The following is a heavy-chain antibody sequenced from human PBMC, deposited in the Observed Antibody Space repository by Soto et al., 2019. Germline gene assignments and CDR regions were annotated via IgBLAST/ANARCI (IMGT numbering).Heavy chain of an antibody. CDR3: VRVSYGDYHFFDY. CDR1: GGSISSGGYY. V-gene: IGHV4-31*03. CDR2: IYYSGST. Sequence: SETLSLTCTVSGGSISSGGYYWSWIRQHPGKGLEWIGYIYYSGSTYYNPSLKSRVTISVDTSKNQFSLKLSSVTAADTAVYYCVRVSYGDYHFFDYWGQGTLVTVSS. D-gene: IGHD4-17*01. J-gene: IGHJ4*02.